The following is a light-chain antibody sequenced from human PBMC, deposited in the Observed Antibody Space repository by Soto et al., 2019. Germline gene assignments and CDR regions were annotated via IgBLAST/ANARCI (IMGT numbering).Light chain of an antibody. V-gene: IGKV1-27*01. CDR3: QNHNSAPLT. J-gene: IGKJ4*01. CDR1: QGIGNY. Sequence: DIQMTQSPSSRSASVGDRVTITCRASQGIGNYLAWYQQRPGKLPKLLIYTASTLHSGVPSRFSGSGSGTYFTLTISSLQPEDVATYYCQNHNSAPLTFGGGTKVEIK. CDR2: TAS.